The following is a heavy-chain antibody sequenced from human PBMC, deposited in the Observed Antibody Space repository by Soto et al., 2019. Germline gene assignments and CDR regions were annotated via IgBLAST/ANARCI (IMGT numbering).Heavy chain of an antibody. CDR3: ARNQLLEWSHEYYGMDV. CDR2: IKASNGNT. D-gene: IGHD3-3*01. V-gene: IGHV1-3*01. CDR1: GYTSTSYA. Sequence: ASVKVSFKASGYTSTSYAMHWVRQAPTQRHEWMGWIKASNGNTKYSQKFQGRVTITRDTAARTAYMELSSLRSEDTAVYYCARNQLLEWSHEYYGMDVWGQGTTVTVS. J-gene: IGHJ6*02.